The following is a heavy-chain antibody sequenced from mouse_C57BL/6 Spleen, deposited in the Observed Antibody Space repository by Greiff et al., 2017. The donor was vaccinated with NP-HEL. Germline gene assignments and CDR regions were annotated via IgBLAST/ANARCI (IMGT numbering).Heavy chain of an antibody. J-gene: IGHJ2*01. V-gene: IGHV1-4*01. CDR3: ATEGDYYGNPDY. D-gene: IGHD1-1*01. CDR2: INPSSGYT. Sequence: QVHVKQSGAELARPGASVKMSCKASGYTFTSYTMHWVKQRPGQGLEWIGYINPSSGYTKYNQKFKDKATLTADKSSSTAYMQLSSLTSEDSAVYYCATEGDYYGNPDYWGQGTTLTVSS. CDR1: GYTFTSYT.